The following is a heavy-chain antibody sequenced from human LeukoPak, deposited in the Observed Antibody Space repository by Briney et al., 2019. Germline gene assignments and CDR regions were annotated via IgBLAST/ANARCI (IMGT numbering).Heavy chain of an antibody. CDR2: IYSGGST. Sequence: GGSLRLSCAASGFTVSSNYMSWVRQAPGKGLEWVSVIYSGGSTYYADSVKGRFTISRDNSKNTLYLQMNSLRAEDTAVYYCARVPRIAAAGTIWFDPWGQGTLVTVSS. V-gene: IGHV3-53*01. D-gene: IGHD6-13*01. J-gene: IGHJ5*02. CDR3: ARVPRIAAAGTIWFDP. CDR1: GFTVSSNY.